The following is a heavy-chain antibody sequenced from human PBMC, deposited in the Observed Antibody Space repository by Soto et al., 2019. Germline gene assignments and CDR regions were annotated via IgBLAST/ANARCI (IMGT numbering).Heavy chain of an antibody. D-gene: IGHD2-15*01. Sequence: ASVKVSCKASGYTFTSYYMHWVRQAPGQGLEWMGIINPSGGSTSYAQKFQGRVTMTRDTSTRTVYMELSSLRSEDTAVYYCARDSDIVVSSVPMGAGYYYNALDVWGQGTTVTDSS. V-gene: IGHV1-46*01. CDR3: ARDSDIVVSSVPMGAGYYYNALDV. CDR1: GYTFTSYY. CDR2: INPSGGST. J-gene: IGHJ6*02.